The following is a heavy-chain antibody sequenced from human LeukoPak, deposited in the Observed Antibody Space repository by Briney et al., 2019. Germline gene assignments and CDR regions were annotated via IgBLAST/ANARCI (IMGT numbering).Heavy chain of an antibody. CDR1: GYTFSSYY. V-gene: IGHV1-46*01. CDR2: IIPSDGFT. CDR3: ATHIVGATIGAFDI. Sequence: ASVKVSCKASGYTFSSYYVHWVRQAPGQGLEWMGMIIPSDGFTIYAQKFQGRVTMTEDTSTDTAYMELSSLRSEDTAVYYCATHIVGATIGAFDIWGQGTMVTVSS. D-gene: IGHD1-26*01. J-gene: IGHJ3*02.